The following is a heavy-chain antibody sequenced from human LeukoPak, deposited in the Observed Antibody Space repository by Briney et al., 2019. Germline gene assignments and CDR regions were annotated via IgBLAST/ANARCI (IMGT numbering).Heavy chain of an antibody. CDR2: IIPIFGTA. Sequence: GASVKVSCKASGGTFSSYAISWVRQAPGQGLEWMGGIIPIFGTANYAQKFQGRVTITADESTSTAYMELSSLRSEDTAVYYCARADSSSWTYYYYGMDVWGQGTTVTVSS. CDR3: ARADSSSWTYYYYGMDV. J-gene: IGHJ6*02. V-gene: IGHV1-69*13. D-gene: IGHD6-13*01. CDR1: GGTFSSYA.